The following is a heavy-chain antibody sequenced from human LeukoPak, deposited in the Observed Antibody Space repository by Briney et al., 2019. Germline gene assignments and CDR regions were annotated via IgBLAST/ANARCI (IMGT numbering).Heavy chain of an antibody. V-gene: IGHV1-2*02. D-gene: IGHD3-3*01. CDR3: ARPLYYDFWSGYSNYYMDV. J-gene: IGHJ6*03. CDR2: INPNSGGT. Sequence: GASVKVSCKASGYTFTGYYMHWVRQVPGQGLEWMGWINPNSGGTNYAQKFQGRVTMTRDTSISTAYMELSRLRSDDTAVYYCARPLYYDFWSGYSNYYMDVWGKGTTVTVSS. CDR1: GYTFTGYY.